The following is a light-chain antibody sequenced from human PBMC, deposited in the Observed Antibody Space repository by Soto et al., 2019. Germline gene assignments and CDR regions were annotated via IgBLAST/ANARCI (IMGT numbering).Light chain of an antibody. CDR2: DVI. CDR3: SSYIRDSTLAVV. V-gene: IGLV2-14*01. Sequence: QSALTQPASVSGSPGQSITISCTGFTSDLTGHESVAWYQQHPGKAPKLILFDVIYRPSGISNRFAGSKSGNTASLTISGLQPEDEADYYCSSYIRDSTLAVVCGGGTKLTVL. CDR1: TSDLTGHES. J-gene: IGLJ2*01.